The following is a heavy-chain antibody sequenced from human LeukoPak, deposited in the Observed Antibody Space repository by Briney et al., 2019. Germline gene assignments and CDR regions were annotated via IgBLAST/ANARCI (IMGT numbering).Heavy chain of an antibody. CDR2: MKPNSGNT. V-gene: IGHV1-8*01. D-gene: IGHD2-15*01. CDR1: GYTFTSYD. CDR3: ARVVVAANYYYYGMDV. J-gene: IGHJ6*02. Sequence: ASVKVSCKASGYTFTSYDIIWVRQATGQGLEWMGWMKPNSGNTGYSQKFQGRVTMTRNTSISTAYMDLTSLRSEDTAVYYCARVVVAANYYYYGMDVWGQGTTVTVSS.